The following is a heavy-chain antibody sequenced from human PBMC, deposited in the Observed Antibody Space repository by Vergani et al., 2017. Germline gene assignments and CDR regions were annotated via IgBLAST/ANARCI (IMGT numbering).Heavy chain of an antibody. CDR2: IYCNDDK. V-gene: IGHV2-5*01. J-gene: IGHJ2*01. CDR3: AHRQARYSSEKWYFDL. Sequence: QITLKESGPTLVKPTQTLTLTCTFSGFSLSTSGVGVGWIRQPPGKALEWLALIYCNDDKRYSPSLKSRLTITKDTSKNQVVLTMTNMDPVDTATYYCAHRQARYSSEKWYFDLWGRGTLVTVSS. CDR1: GFSLSTSGVG. D-gene: IGHD6-19*01.